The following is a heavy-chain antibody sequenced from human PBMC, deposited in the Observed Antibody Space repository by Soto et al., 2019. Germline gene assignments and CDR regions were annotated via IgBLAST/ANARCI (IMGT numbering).Heavy chain of an antibody. V-gene: IGHV4-34*01. Sequence: SETLSLTCAVYGGSFSGYYWSWIRQPPGKGLEWIGEINHSGSTNYNPSLKSRVTISVDTSKNQFPLKLSSVTAADTAVYYCARTRVPGCSSSGCDGLDRGVRNPPDYWGQGTLVTVSS. CDR2: INHSGST. D-gene: IGHD3-10*01. J-gene: IGHJ4*02. CDR3: ARTRVPGCSSSGCDGLDRGVRNPPDY. CDR1: GGSFSGYY.